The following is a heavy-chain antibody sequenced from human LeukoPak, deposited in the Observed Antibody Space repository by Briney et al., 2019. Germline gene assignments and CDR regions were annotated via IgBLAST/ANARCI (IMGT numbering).Heavy chain of an antibody. CDR3: ARVPRIAAAGSYFDY. V-gene: IGHV1-2*02. CDR2: INPNSGGT. J-gene: IGHJ4*02. D-gene: IGHD6-13*01. Sequence: ASVKASCKASGYTFTGYYMHWVRQAPGQGLERMGWINPNSGGTNYAQKFQGRVTMTRDTSISTAYMELSRLRSDDTAVYYCARVPRIAAAGSYFDYWGQGTLVTVSS. CDR1: GYTFTGYY.